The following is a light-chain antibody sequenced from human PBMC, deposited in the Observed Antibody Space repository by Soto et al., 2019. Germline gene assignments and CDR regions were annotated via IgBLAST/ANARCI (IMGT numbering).Light chain of an antibody. V-gene: IGLV2-23*02. CDR3: CSYAGSSTPLI. Sequence: QSVLTQPASVSGSPGQSITISCTGTSSDVGNYNLVSWYQQHPGKAPKLMIYEVSKWPSGVSNRFSGSKSGNTASLTISGLQAEDEADYSCCSYAGSSTPLIFGTGTKVTAL. CDR2: EVS. CDR1: SSDVGNYNL. J-gene: IGLJ1*01.